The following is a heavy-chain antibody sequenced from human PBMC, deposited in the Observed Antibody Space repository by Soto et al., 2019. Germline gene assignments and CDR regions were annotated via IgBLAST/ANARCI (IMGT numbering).Heavy chain of an antibody. D-gene: IGHD6-13*01. CDR1: GGSISSSSYY. CDR3: ARQRAIYSSSWFDP. J-gene: IGHJ5*02. V-gene: IGHV4-39*01. Sequence: SETLSLTCTVSGGSISSSSYYWGWIRQPPGKGLEWIGSIYYSGSTYYNPSLKSRVTISVDTSKNQFSLKLSSVTAADTAVYYCARQRAIYSSSWFDPWGQGALVNVS. CDR2: IYYSGST.